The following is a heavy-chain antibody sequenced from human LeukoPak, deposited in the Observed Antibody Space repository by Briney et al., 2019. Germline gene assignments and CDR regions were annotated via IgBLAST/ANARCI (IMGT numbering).Heavy chain of an antibody. D-gene: IGHD2-15*01. V-gene: IGHV4-34*01. CDR3: ARVDIVVVVATD. Sequence: SETLSLTCAVYGGSFNGYYWSWIRQPPGKGLEWIGEINHSGSTNYNPSLKSRVTISVDTSKNQFSLKLSSVTAADTAVYYCARVDIVVVVATDWGQGTLVTVSS. J-gene: IGHJ4*02. CDR2: INHSGST. CDR1: GGSFNGYY.